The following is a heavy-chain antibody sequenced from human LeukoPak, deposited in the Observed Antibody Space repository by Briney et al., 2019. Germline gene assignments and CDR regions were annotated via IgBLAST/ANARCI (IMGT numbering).Heavy chain of an antibody. CDR1: GFTFSSYE. J-gene: IGHJ4*02. D-gene: IGHD4-17*01. CDR2: ISRSGSTI. CDR3: ANSPVTNYFDN. Sequence: GGSLRLSCAASGFTFSSYEMNWVRQAPGKGLEWISYISRSGSTINYADSVKGRFTISRDDAKYSLYLQMNSLRADDTAVYYCANSPVTNYFDNWAQGPLVTVSS. V-gene: IGHV3-48*03.